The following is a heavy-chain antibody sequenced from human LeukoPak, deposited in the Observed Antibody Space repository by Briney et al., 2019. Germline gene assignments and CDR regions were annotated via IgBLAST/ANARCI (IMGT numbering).Heavy chain of an antibody. CDR2: INPNSDNT. J-gene: IGHJ4*02. V-gene: IGHV1-8*02. CDR1: GYTFTSCA. D-gene: IGHD3-3*01. Sequence: GASVKVSCKASGYTFTSCAISWVRQATGQGLEWMGWINPNSDNTGYAQKFQGRVTMTRDTSTNTAYMELSSLTSEDTAVYYCAVRGRNYIYDFWGQGTLVIVSS. CDR3: AVRGRNYIYDF.